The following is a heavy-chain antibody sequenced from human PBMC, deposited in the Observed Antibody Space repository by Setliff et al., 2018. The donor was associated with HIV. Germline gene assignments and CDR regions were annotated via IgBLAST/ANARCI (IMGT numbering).Heavy chain of an antibody. V-gene: IGHV4-4*09. J-gene: IGHJ3*02. D-gene: IGHD4-17*01. CDR2: IYTRGST. CDR3: SRAFPMTTVVTQCGYCAFDI. Sequence: SETLSLTCTVSAGSISSYYWTWIRQPPGKGLEWIGYIYTRGSTTYNPSLKSRVTISVDTSKNQFSLKLSSVTAADTAVYYCSRAFPMTTVVTQCGYCAFDIWGQGTMVTVSS. CDR1: AGSISSYY.